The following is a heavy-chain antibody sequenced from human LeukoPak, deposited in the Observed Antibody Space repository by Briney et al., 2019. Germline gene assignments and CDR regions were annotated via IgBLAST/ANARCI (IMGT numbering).Heavy chain of an antibody. D-gene: IGHD3-3*01. CDR3: ARAHSDFWSGYYNAVNWFDP. Sequence: ASVKVSCKASGYTFTSYDINWVRQATGQGLEWMGWMIPNSGNTGYAQKFQGRVTMTRNTSISTAYMELSSLRSEDTAVYYCARAHSDFWSGYYNAVNWFDPWGQGTLVTVSS. CDR2: MIPNSGNT. J-gene: IGHJ5*02. V-gene: IGHV1-8*01. CDR1: GYTFTSYD.